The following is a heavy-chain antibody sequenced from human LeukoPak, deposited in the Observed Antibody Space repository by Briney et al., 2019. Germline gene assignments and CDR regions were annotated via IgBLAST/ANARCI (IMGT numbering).Heavy chain of an antibody. CDR2: INPISGTT. J-gene: IGHJ2*01. V-gene: IGHV1-2*02. D-gene: IGHD2-2*01. Sequence: ASVKVSCKASGDTFTGYYMSWVRQAPGQGLEWMGWINPISGTTNHAQKFQGRVTMTRDKSISTAYMELSRLRSDDTAVYYCASRIVPASLWFFDIWGRGTLVTVSS. CDR1: GDTFTGYY. CDR3: ASRIVPASLWFFDI.